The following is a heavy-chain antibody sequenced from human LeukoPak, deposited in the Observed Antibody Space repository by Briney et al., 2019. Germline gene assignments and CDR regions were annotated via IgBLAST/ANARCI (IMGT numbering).Heavy chain of an antibody. CDR3: ARIPLQSNYYYGMDV. V-gene: IGHV1-69*04. D-gene: IGHD5-24*01. CDR1: GYTFNAYA. CDR2: IIPILGIA. J-gene: IGHJ6*02. Sequence: SVKVSCKASGYTFNAYAITWVRQAPGQGLEWMGRIIPILGIANYAQKFQGRVTITADKSTSTAYMELSSLRSEDTAVYYCARIPLQSNYYYGMDVWGQGTTVTVSS.